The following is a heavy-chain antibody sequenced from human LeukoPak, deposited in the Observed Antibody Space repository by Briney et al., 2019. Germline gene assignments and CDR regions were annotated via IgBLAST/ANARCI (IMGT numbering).Heavy chain of an antibody. V-gene: IGHV4-59*05. CDR3: ASYGSRSYHFFDY. Sequence: GSLRLSCAASGFTVSSNYMSWVRQAPGKGLEWIGSISYGGNTYYNPSLKSRVTISVDTSKNQFSLKLYSVTAADTAVYYCASYGSRSYHFFDYWGQGTLVTVSS. CDR2: ISYGGNT. J-gene: IGHJ4*02. CDR1: GFTVSSNY. D-gene: IGHD3-10*01.